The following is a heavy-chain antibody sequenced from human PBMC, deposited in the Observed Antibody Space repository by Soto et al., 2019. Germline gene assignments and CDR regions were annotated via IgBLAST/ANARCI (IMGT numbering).Heavy chain of an antibody. CDR3: ARNSHLGDLSLGY. CDR2: VRYGGRT. V-gene: IGHV4-31*03. Sequence: QVQLQESGPGLVKPSQTLSLTCPVSGGSISSVDYYWSWIRQHPGKGLEWIGYVRYGGRTYYAPSLKSRVTISVDTSKNEIALNLRSVTAADTAVYYCARNSHLGDLSLGYWGQGTLVTVSS. J-gene: IGHJ4*02. D-gene: IGHD3-16*02. CDR1: GGSISSVDYY.